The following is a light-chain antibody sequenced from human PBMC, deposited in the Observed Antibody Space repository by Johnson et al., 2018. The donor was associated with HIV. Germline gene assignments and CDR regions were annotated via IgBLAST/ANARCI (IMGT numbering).Light chain of an antibody. CDR2: ENN. CDR1: SSNIGNNY. J-gene: IGLJ1*01. V-gene: IGLV1-51*02. CDR3: GTWYSSRNAPYV. Sequence: QSVLTQPPSVSAAPGQKVTISCSGSSSNIGNNYVSWYQQFPGTAPKLLIYENNKRPSGIPDRFSGSKSGPSATLGITGLQTGDEADYYCGTWYSSRNAPYVFGTGTKVTVL.